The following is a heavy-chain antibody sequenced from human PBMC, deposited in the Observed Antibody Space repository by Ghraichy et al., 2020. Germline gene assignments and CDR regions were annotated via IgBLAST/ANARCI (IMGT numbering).Heavy chain of an antibody. CDR1: GGSISTYF. J-gene: IGHJ6*02. V-gene: IGHV4-59*01. CDR2: IHYSGST. D-gene: IGHD6-13*01. Sequence: SQTLSLTYTVSGGSISTYFWSWVRQPPGKGLEWIGSIHYSGSTNYNPSLKSRVIISVDTSKNQFSLRLTSVTAADTAVYFCASQQLPRLYYGMDVWGQGTTVTVSS. CDR3: ASQQLPRLYYGMDV.